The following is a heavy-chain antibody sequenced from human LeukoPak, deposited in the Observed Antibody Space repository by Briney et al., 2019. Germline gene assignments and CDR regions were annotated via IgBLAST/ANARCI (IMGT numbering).Heavy chain of an antibody. D-gene: IGHD5-18*01. CDR3: SKDTGFIGYSYGYDAFDI. J-gene: IGHJ3*02. Sequence: GGSLRLSCAASGFTFSSYAMSWVRQAPGKGLEWVSAISGSGGSTYYADSVKGRFTISRDNSKNTLYLQMNSLRAEDTAVYYCSKDTGFIGYSYGYDAFDIWGQGTMVTVSS. V-gene: IGHV3-23*01. CDR2: ISGSGGST. CDR1: GFTFSSYA.